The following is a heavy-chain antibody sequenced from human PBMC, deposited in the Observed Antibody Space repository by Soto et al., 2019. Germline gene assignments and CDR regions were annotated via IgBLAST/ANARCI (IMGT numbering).Heavy chain of an antibody. J-gene: IGHJ5*02. D-gene: IGHD3-22*01. CDR2: ISYDGSNK. CDR3: AKDLYYDSSSLAH. Sequence: GGSLRLSCAASGFTFSSYGMHWVRQAPGKGLEWVAVISYDGSNKYYADSVKGRFTISRDNSKNTLYLQMNSLRAEDTAVYYCAKDLYYDSSSLAHWGQGTLVTVSS. V-gene: IGHV3-30*18. CDR1: GFTFSSYG.